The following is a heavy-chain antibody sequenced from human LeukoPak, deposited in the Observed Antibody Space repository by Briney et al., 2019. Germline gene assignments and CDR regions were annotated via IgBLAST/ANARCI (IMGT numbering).Heavy chain of an antibody. CDR2: IVPMFDSR. J-gene: IGHJ5*02. Sequence: GASVKVSFKASVYTFTSFGISWVRQAPGQGLEWMGGIVPMFDSRSFAQKFQGRLTITTDESTSTVYMELSSLRSDDTAVYYCAREANYGGNLNWFDPWGQGTPVTVSS. CDR3: AREANYGGNLNWFDP. V-gene: IGHV1-69*05. CDR1: VYTFTSFG. D-gene: IGHD4/OR15-4a*01.